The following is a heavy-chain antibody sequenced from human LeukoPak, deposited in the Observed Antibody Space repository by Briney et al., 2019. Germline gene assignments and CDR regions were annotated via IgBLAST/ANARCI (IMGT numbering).Heavy chain of an antibody. J-gene: IGHJ3*02. CDR2: INHGGFT. Sequence: SETLSLTCAVYGGSLSGYYWSWIRQPPGKGLEWIGEINHGGFTTYNPSLKSRVTISVDTSKNQFSLKLTSLTAADTAVYYCARRTGYSSSGRRGWAFDIWGQGTMVTVSS. V-gene: IGHV4-34*01. D-gene: IGHD6-6*01. CDR1: GGSLSGYY. CDR3: ARRTGYSSSGRRGWAFDI.